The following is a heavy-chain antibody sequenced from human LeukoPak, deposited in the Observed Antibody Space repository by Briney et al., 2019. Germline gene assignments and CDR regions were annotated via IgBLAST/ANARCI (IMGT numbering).Heavy chain of an antibody. V-gene: IGHV4-4*02. Sequence: SGTLSLTCAVSGGSISSSNWWSWVRQPPGKGLEWIGEINHSGSTNYNPSLKSRVTISVDTSKNQFSLKLSSVTAADTAVYYCARGPRVVVAATRQRAFDIWGQGTMVTVSS. CDR1: GGSISSSNW. CDR2: INHSGST. CDR3: ARGPRVVVAATRQRAFDI. J-gene: IGHJ3*02. D-gene: IGHD2-15*01.